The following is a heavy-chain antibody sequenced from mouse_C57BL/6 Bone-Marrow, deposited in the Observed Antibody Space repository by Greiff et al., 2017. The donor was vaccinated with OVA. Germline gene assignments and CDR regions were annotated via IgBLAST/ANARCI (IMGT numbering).Heavy chain of an antibody. CDR1: GYTFTSYW. Sequence: QVQLQQSGAELVKPGALVKMSCKASGYTFTSYWITWVKQRPGQGLEWIGDIYPGSGSTNYNEKFKSKATLTVDTSSSTAYLQLSSLTSEDSAVYYCAFITTVYDFDYWGQGTTLTVSS. CDR3: AFITTVYDFDY. V-gene: IGHV1-55*01. D-gene: IGHD1-1*01. J-gene: IGHJ2*01. CDR2: IYPGSGST.